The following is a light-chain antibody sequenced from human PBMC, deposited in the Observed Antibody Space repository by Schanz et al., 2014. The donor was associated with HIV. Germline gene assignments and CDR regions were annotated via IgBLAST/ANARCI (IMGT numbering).Light chain of an antibody. CDR2: KAS. Sequence: DIQMTQSPSTLSASVGDRVTLTCRASQSISNWLAWYQQKPGKAPKLVIYKASNLESGVPSRFSGSRSGTEFTLTISSLQPDDFATYYCQQYNSFPYTFGQGTKLEIK. CDR1: QSISNW. CDR3: QQYNSFPYT. V-gene: IGKV1-5*03. J-gene: IGKJ2*01.